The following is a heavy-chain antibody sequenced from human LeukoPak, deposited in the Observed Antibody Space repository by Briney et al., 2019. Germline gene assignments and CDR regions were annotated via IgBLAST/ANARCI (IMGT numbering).Heavy chain of an antibody. CDR3: ATAYCGGDCRNWFDP. CDR1: GCTLTELS. Sequence: ASVKVSCKVSGCTLTELSMHWVRQAPGKGLEWMGGFDPEDGETIYAQKFQGRVTMTEDTSTDTAYMELSSLRSEDTAVYYCATAYCGGDCRNWFDPWGQGTLVTVSS. V-gene: IGHV1-24*01. J-gene: IGHJ5*02. CDR2: FDPEDGET. D-gene: IGHD2-21*01.